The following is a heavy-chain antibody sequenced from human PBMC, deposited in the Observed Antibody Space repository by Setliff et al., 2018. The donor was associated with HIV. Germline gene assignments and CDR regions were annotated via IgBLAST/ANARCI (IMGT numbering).Heavy chain of an antibody. CDR1: GFTFSSYW. CDR2: INGDGSST. CDR3: ARDISLGILYTTPDY. D-gene: IGHD2-15*01. J-gene: IGHJ4*03. Sequence: GGSLRLSCAASGFTFSSYWMHWVRQAPGKGLVWVSRINGDGSSTTYADSVKGRFTISRDNANSSLYLQMNSLRAEDTAVYYCARDISLGILYTTPDYWGKGTKVTVSS. V-gene: IGHV3-74*01.